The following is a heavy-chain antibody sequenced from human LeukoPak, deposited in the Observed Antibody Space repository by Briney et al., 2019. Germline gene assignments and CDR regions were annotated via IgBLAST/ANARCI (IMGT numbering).Heavy chain of an antibody. CDR2: IIPIFGTA. D-gene: IGHD1-26*01. Sequence: ASVKVSCKASGGTFSSYAISWVRQAPGQGLEWMGGIIPIFGTANYAQKFQGRVTITRDTSASTAYMELSSLRSEDTAVYYCARDRSRGGATLDYWGQGTLVTVSS. CDR1: GGTFSSYA. V-gene: IGHV1-69*05. J-gene: IGHJ4*02. CDR3: ARDRSRGGATLDY.